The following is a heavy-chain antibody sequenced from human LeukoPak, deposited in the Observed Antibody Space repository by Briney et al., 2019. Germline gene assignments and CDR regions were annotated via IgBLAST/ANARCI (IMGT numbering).Heavy chain of an antibody. CDR2: ISYDGSNK. Sequence: GRSLRLSCAASGFTFSSYAMHWVRQAPGKGLEWVAVISYDGSNKYYADSVKGRITISRDNSKNTLYLQMNSLRAEDTAVYYCARERIAAAGTFDPWGQGTLVTVSS. V-gene: IGHV3-30*04. J-gene: IGHJ5*02. D-gene: IGHD6-13*01. CDR1: GFTFSSYA. CDR3: ARERIAAAGTFDP.